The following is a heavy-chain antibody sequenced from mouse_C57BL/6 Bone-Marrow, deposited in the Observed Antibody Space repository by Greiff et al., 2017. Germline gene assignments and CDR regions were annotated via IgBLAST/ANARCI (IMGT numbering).Heavy chain of an antibody. CDR1: GYTFTSYW. CDR3: ARGDYGSSVYYFDY. V-gene: IGHV1-61*01. D-gene: IGHD1-1*01. Sequence: VQLQQPGAELVRPGSSVKLSCKASGYTFTSYWMDWVKQRPGQGLEWIGNIYPSDSETHYNQKFKDKATLTVDKSSSTAYMQLSSLTSEDSAVYYCARGDYGSSVYYFDYWGQGTTLTVSS. CDR2: IYPSDSET. J-gene: IGHJ2*01.